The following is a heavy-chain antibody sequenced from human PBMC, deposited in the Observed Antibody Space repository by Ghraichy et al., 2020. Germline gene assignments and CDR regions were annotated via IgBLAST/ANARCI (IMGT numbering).Heavy chain of an antibody. J-gene: IGHJ4*02. CDR2: INPSGGST. CDR3: ARDSPHFYGSGSYYDY. Sequence: ASVKVSARAEEHTSELQSRDCIPHAVVRGKKKMGIINPSGGSTSYAQKFQRRVTMTRDTSTSTVYMELSSLRSEDTAVYYCARDSPHFYGSGSYYDYWGQGTLVSVSS. D-gene: IGHD3-10*01. CDR1: EHTSELQS. V-gene: IGHV1-46*02.